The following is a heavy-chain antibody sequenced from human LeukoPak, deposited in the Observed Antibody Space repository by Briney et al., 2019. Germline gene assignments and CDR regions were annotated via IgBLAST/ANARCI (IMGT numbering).Heavy chain of an antibody. D-gene: IGHD4-23*01. CDR3: ARLGGNSGVDY. J-gene: IGHJ4*02. V-gene: IGHV4-34*01. CDR1: GGSFSGYY. CDR2: INHSGST. Sequence: SETLSLTCAVYGGSFSGYYWSWIRQPPGMGLEWIGEINHSGSTNYNPSLKSRVTISVDTSKNQFSLKLSSVTAADTAVYYCARLGGNSGVDYWGQGTLVTVSS.